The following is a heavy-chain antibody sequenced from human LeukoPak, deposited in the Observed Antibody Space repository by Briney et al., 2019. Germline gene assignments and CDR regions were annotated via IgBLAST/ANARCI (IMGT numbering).Heavy chain of an antibody. CDR3: AKAFSPTLGVVVIENTFDY. Sequence: GRSLRLSCAASGFTFSSNCMRWVRQAPGEGLEWVAVISYDGSNKYYADSVKGRFTISRDNSKNTLYLQMNSLRAEDTAVYYCAKAFSPTLGVVVIENTFDYWGQGTLVTVSS. J-gene: IGHJ4*02. CDR1: GFTFSSNC. CDR2: ISYDGSNK. V-gene: IGHV3-30*18. D-gene: IGHD3-22*01.